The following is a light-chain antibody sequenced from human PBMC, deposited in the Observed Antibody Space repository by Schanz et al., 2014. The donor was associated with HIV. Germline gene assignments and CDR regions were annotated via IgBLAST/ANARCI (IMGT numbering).Light chain of an antibody. Sequence: QSALTQPASVSGSPGQSITISCTGTSSDVGGYKYVSWYQQYPGKAPKLLIYDVSNRPSGISDRFSASKSGNTASLTISGLQAEDEADYYCSSYTSSSLVVFGGGTQLTVL. CDR2: DVS. J-gene: IGLJ2*01. CDR3: SSYTSSSLVV. CDR1: SSDVGGYKY. V-gene: IGLV2-14*01.